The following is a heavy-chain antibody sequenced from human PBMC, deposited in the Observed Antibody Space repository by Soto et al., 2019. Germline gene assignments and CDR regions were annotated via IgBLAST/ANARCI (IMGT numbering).Heavy chain of an antibody. CDR2: ISGSGGSP. D-gene: IGHD2-2*01. CDR3: AKARCSTTNCYVPDY. V-gene: IGHV3-23*01. CDR1: GFTFSTYT. Sequence: GGSLRLSCAASGFTFSTYTMSWVRQAPGKGLEWVSAISGSGGSPSYADSVQGRFTISRDNPKNTLYLQMNSLRAEDTAMYYCAKARCSTTNCYVPDYWGQGTLVTAPQ. J-gene: IGHJ4*02.